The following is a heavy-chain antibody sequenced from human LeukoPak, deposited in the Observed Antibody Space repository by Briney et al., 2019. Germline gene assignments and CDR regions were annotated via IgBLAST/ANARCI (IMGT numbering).Heavy chain of an antibody. Sequence: GGSLSLSCAASGFTFSSYAISWVRQAPGKGLEWVSAISGSGGSTYYADSVKGRFTISRDNSKNTLYLKMNSMRAEDKAAYYCATDLADYDDSSGTDYWGQGTLVTVSS. D-gene: IGHD3-22*01. CDR3: ATDLADYDDSSGTDY. CDR2: ISGSGGST. J-gene: IGHJ4*02. CDR1: GFTFSSYA. V-gene: IGHV3-23*01.